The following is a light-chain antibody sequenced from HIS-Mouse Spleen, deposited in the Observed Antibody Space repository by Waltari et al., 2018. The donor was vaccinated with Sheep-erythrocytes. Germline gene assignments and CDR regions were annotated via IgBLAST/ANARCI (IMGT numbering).Light chain of an antibody. V-gene: IGLV2-23*01. Sequence: QSALTQPASVSGSPGQSITISCTGTSSDVGSYNLVSWYQQHPGKAPKPMIYEGSKRASGVSNRFSGSKSGNTASLTISWLQAEDEADYYCCSYAGSSTPWVFGGGTKLTVL. CDR3: CSYAGSSTPWV. CDR2: EGS. J-gene: IGLJ3*02. CDR1: SSDVGSYNL.